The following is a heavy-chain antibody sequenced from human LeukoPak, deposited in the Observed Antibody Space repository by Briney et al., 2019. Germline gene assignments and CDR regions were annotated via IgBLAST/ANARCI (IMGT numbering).Heavy chain of an antibody. CDR1: GFTFNNYW. D-gene: IGHD3-10*01. J-gene: IGHJ4*02. CDR2: IKQDGSEI. CDR3: ARQLGGSGSY. V-gene: IGHV3-7*01. Sequence: GGSLRLSCAASGFTFNNYWMSWVRQAPGKGLEWVANIKQDGSEIYYVDSVKGRFTISRDNTKNSVYLQMNSLRAEDTAVYYCARQLGGSGSYWGQGTLVTVSS.